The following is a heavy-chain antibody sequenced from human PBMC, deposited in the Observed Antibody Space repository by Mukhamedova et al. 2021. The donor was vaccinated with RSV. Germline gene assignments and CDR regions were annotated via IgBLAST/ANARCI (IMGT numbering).Heavy chain of an antibody. V-gene: IGHV3-15*01. Sequence: GLEWVGRIKTKTDGETSHYAAPVEGRFTISRDDSKNTLYLQMNSLRTEDTAVYFCTTGAGFGNPYYFDYWGQGTLVTVSS. J-gene: IGHJ4*02. CDR2: IKTKTDGETS. D-gene: IGHD3-10*01. CDR3: TTGAGFGNPYYFDY.